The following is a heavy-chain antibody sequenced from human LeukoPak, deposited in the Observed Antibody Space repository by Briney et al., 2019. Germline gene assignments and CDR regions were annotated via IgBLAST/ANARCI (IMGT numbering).Heavy chain of an antibody. V-gene: IGHV4-39*01. J-gene: IGHJ3*02. Sequence: SETLSLTCTVSGGSISSSSYYWGWIRQPPGKGLEWIVSIYYSGSTYYNPSLKSRVTISVHTSKNQFSLKLSSVTAADTAVYYCARQIVVVTAILGAFDIWGQGTMVTVSS. CDR3: ARQIVVVTAILGAFDI. CDR2: IYYSGST. CDR1: GGSISSSSYY. D-gene: IGHD2-21*02.